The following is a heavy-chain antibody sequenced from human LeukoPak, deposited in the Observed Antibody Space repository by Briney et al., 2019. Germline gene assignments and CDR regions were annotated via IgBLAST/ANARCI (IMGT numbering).Heavy chain of an antibody. CDR3: ARLRSKYWFDP. CDR2: LYSGGST. J-gene: IGHJ5*02. CDR1: GFTVSSDY. V-gene: IGHV3-66*04. Sequence: PGGSLRLSCAASGFTVSSDYMSWVRQAPGKGLEWVSVLYSGGSTYYADSVKGRFTISRDNSKNTLYLQMNSLRAEDTAVYYCARLRSKYWFDPWGQGTLVTVSS. D-gene: IGHD4-11*01.